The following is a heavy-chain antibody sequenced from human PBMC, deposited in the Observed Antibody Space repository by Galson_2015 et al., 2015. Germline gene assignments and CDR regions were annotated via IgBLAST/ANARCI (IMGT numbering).Heavy chain of an antibody. CDR2: ISFDNGER. V-gene: IGHV1-18*01. J-gene: IGHJ4*02. Sequence: SVKVSCKASGYIFTGYGISWVRQAPGQGLEWLGRISFDNGERKFAQRFQGRVTMTTDTSTSTAYLELTSLRSDDTAVYYCARDEGYCGGDCYSYWGQGTLVTVSS. CDR3: ARDEGYCGGDCYSY. CDR1: GYIFTGYG. D-gene: IGHD2-21*02.